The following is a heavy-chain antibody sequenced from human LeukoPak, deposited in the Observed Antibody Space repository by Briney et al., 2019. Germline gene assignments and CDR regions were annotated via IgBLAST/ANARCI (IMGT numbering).Heavy chain of an antibody. J-gene: IGHJ5*02. CDR2: AKNNGGT. V-gene: IGHV4-59*01. Sequence: PSETLSLTCTVSGGSISTYSWNWIRQSPGRGLEWIGYAKNNGGTYNNPSLRSRVTISLDTSKNQFSLKLTSVTAADTAVYYCARDAGGTWFDPWGQGTLVTVSS. CDR1: GGSISTYS. CDR3: ARDAGGTWFDP.